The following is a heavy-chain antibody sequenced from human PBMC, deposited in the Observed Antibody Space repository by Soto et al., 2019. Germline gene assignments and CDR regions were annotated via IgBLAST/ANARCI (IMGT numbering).Heavy chain of an antibody. Sequence: GESLKISCKGSGYSFTSYWIGWVRQMPGKGLEWMGTIYPGDSDTRYSPSFQGQVTISADKSTSTAYLQWSSLKASDTAMYYCARQGSPIIAVAGIDYWGQGTLVTVSS. J-gene: IGHJ4*02. CDR3: ARQGSPIIAVAGIDY. CDR1: GYSFTSYW. CDR2: IYPGDSDT. V-gene: IGHV5-51*01. D-gene: IGHD6-19*01.